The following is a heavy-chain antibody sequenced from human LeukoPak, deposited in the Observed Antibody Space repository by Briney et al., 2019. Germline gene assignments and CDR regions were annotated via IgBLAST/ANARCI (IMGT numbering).Heavy chain of an antibody. J-gene: IGHJ4*02. Sequence: SETLSLTCTVSGGSISSSSYYWGWIRQPPGKGLEWIGSIYYSGSTYYNPSLKSRVTISVDTSKNQFSLKVSSVTAADTAVYYCASSDSSGYYIDYWGQGTLVTVSS. D-gene: IGHD3-22*01. CDR1: GGSISSSSYY. CDR3: ASSDSSGYYIDY. V-gene: IGHV4-39*07. CDR2: IYYSGST.